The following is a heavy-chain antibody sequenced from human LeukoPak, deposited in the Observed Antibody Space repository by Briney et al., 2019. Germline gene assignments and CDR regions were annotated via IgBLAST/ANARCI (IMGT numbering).Heavy chain of an antibody. J-gene: IGHJ4*02. Sequence: GGSLRLSXAVSGFTFSSYAMSCVRQAPGKGLEWVSAISGSGGSTYYADSVTGRFTISRDNSKNTLYLQMNSLRAEDTAVYYCAKPRVTSRPFDYWRQGTLVTVSS. CDR3: AKPRVTSRPFDY. V-gene: IGHV3-23*01. CDR1: GFTFSSYA. D-gene: IGHD4-23*01. CDR2: ISGSGGST.